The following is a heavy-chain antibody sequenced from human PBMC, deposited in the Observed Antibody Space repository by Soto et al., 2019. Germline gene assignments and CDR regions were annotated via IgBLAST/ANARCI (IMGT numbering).Heavy chain of an antibody. V-gene: IGHV1-8*01. CDR1: GYTFTSYD. Sequence: GASVKVSCKASGYTFTSYDINWVRQATGQGLEWMEWMNPNSGNTGYAHKFQGRVTMTRNTSISIAYMELSSLRSEDTAVYYCARAYPPDLWYYYYGMDVWGQGTTVTVSS. CDR2: MNPNSGNT. J-gene: IGHJ6*02. CDR3: ARAYPPDLWYYYYGMDV. D-gene: IGHD3-10*01.